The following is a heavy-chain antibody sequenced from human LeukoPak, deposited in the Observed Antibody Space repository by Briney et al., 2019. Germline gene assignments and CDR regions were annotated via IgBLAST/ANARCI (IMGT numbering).Heavy chain of an antibody. D-gene: IGHD6-19*01. J-gene: IGHJ3*02. Sequence: ASVTVSCKASGYTFTSYYMHWVRQAPGQGLEWMGIINPSGGSTSYAQKFQGRVTMTRDTSTSTVYMELSSLRSEDTAVYYCAGAVAGTNAFDIWGQGTMVTVSS. CDR2: INPSGGST. V-gene: IGHV1-46*01. CDR3: AGAVAGTNAFDI. CDR1: GYTFTSYY.